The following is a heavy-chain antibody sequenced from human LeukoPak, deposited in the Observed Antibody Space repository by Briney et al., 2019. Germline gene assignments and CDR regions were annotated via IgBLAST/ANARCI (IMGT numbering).Heavy chain of an antibody. V-gene: IGHV3-7*01. CDR3: ARGWLVDRPRRIWLAARLSFAFDI. CDR1: TFTFSSYS. CDR2: IKQDGSEK. J-gene: IGHJ3*02. Sequence: GGSLRLSCAASTFTFSSYSMNWVRQAPGKGLEWVANIKQDGSEKYYVDSVKGRFTISRDNAKNSLYLQMNSLRAEDTAVYYCARGWLVDRPRRIWLAARLSFAFDIWGQGTMVTVSS. D-gene: IGHD6-6*01.